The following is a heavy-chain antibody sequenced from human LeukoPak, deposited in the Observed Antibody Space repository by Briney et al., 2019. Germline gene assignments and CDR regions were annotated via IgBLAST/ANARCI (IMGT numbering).Heavy chain of an antibody. D-gene: IGHD3-10*01. CDR1: GFTFSSYG. J-gene: IGHJ4*02. CDR3: AKGEYPYYFDY. Sequence: GGSLRLSCAASGFTFSSYGMHWVRQAPGKGLEWVAVISYDGSNKYYADSVKGRFTISRDNSKNTLYLQMNSLRAEDTAVYYCAKGEYPYYFDYWGQGTLVTVSS. CDR2: ISYDGSNK. V-gene: IGHV3-30*18.